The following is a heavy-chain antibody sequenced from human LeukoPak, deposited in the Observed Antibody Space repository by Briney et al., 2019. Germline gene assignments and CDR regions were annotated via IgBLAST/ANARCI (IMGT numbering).Heavy chain of an antibody. D-gene: IGHD4-17*01. V-gene: IGHV1-2*02. CDR2: INPNSGGT. CDR1: GYTFTSYY. Sequence: ASVKVSCKASGYTFTSYYMHWVRQAPGQGLEWMGWINPNSGGTNYAQKFQGRVTMTRDTSISTAYMELSRLRSDDTAVYYCARGDYGDYIVLSDYWGQGTLVTVSS. J-gene: IGHJ4*02. CDR3: ARGDYGDYIVLSDY.